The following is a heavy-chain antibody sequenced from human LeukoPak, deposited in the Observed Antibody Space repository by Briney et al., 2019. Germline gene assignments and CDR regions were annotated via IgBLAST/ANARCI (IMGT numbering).Heavy chain of an antibody. V-gene: IGHV3-33*01. CDR2: IWYDGSNK. J-gene: IGHJ4*02. CDR1: GFTFSSYG. D-gene: IGHD6-19*01. Sequence: GRSLRLSCAASGFTFSSYGMHWVRQAPGKGLEWVAVIWYDGSNKYYADSVKGRFTISRGNSKNTLYLQMNSLRAEDTAVYYCARDGIAVAGTLGYWGQGTLVTVSS. CDR3: ARDGIAVAGTLGY.